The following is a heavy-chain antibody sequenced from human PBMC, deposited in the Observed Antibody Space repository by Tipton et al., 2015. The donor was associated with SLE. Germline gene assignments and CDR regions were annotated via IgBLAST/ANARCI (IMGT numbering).Heavy chain of an antibody. Sequence: VQLVQSGAEVKKPGESLRISCKGSGYSFTSYWIGWVRQMPGKGLEWMGIIYPGDSDTRYSPSFQGQVTISADKSISTAYLQWSSLKASDTAIYYCARRVSGWSTGYWYFDLWGRGTLVTVSS. CDR3: ARRVSGWSTGYWYFDL. CDR2: IYPGDSDT. V-gene: IGHV5-51*01. J-gene: IGHJ2*01. D-gene: IGHD6-19*01. CDR1: GYSFTSYW.